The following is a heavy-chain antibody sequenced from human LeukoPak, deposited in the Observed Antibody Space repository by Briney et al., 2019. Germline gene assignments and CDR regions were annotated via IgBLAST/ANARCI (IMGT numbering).Heavy chain of an antibody. CDR3: ARKDVEMATIDY. CDR1: GYTFTSYY. V-gene: IGHV1-46*01. Sequence: ASVKVSCKASGYTFTSYYMHWVRQAPGQGLEWMGIINPSGGSTSYAQKFQGRVTMTRDMSTSTVYMELSSLRSEDTAVYYCARKDVEMATIDYWGQGTLVTVSS. J-gene: IGHJ4*02. CDR2: INPSGGST. D-gene: IGHD5-24*01.